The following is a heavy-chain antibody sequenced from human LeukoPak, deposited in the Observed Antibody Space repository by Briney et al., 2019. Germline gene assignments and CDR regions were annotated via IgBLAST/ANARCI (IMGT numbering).Heavy chain of an antibody. V-gene: IGHV3-15*01. J-gene: IGHJ4*02. Sequence: GGSLRLSCAASGITASDAWMSWVRQAPGKGLEWVGRIKSKTDGGTTDYAAPVKRRFTVSRDDSKNTLYLQLNSLRTEDTALYYCTTGFSTGNWGQGTLVTVSS. D-gene: IGHD2/OR15-2a*01. CDR3: TTGFSTGN. CDR1: GITASDAW. CDR2: IKSKTDGGTT.